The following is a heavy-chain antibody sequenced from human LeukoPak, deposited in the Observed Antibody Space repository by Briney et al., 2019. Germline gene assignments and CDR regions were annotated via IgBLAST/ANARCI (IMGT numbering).Heavy chain of an antibody. CDR2: INHSGST. J-gene: IGHJ4*02. V-gene: IGHV4-34*01. D-gene: IGHD6-19*01. CDR3: ARGIGQWLAVFYYFDY. Sequence: SETLSLTCAVYGGSFSGYYWSWIRQPPGKGLEWIGEINHSGSTNYNPSLKSRATISVDTSKNQFSLKLSSVTAADTAVYYCARGIGQWLAVFYYFDYWGQGTLVTVSS. CDR1: GGSFSGYY.